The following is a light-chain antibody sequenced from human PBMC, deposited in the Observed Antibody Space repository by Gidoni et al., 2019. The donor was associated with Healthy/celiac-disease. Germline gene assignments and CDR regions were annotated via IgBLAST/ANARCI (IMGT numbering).Light chain of an antibody. V-gene: IGKV3-15*01. CDR3: QQYNNWPL. Sequence: EIVMTQSPATLSVSPGERATLSCRASQSVSSNLAWYQQKPGQAPRLLIYGASTRATGIPASFSGSGSGTEFTLTISSLQSEDFAVYYCQQYNNWPLFGPXTKVDIK. CDR1: QSVSSN. CDR2: GAS. J-gene: IGKJ3*01.